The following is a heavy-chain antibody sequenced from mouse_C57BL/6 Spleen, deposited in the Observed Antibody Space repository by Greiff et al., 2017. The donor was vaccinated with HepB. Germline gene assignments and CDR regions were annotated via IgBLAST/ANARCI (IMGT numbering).Heavy chain of an antibody. D-gene: IGHD1-1*01. J-gene: IGHJ3*01. CDR3: ARAYYYGSSYSQAWFAY. V-gene: IGHV1-9*01. CDR1: GSTFTGYW. Sequence: LQQSGASLPKPGAPPKLSCKATGSTFTGYWIEWVKQRPGHGLEWIGEILPGSGSTNYNEKFKGKATFNGDTSSKTAYMQLSSLTTEESAIYYCARAYYYGSSYSQAWFAYWGQGTLVTVSA. CDR2: ILPGSGST.